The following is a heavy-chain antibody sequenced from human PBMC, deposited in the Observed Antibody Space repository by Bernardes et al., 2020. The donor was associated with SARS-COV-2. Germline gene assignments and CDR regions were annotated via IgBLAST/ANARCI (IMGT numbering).Heavy chain of an antibody. CDR1: GGSISSSSYY. V-gene: IGHV4-39*07. J-gene: IGHJ5*02. CDR3: ARVVGGSGSKNWFDP. CDR2: IYYSGST. D-gene: IGHD3-10*01. Sequence: SESLSLTCTVSGGSISSSSYYWGRLPQPPGQGLVWFGCIYYSGSTYYNPSLKSRVTISVDTSKNQFSLKLSSVTAADTAVYYCARVVGGSGSKNWFDPWGQGTLVTVSS.